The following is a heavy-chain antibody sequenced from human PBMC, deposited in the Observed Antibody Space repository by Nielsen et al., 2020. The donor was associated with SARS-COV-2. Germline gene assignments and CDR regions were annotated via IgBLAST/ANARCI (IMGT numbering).Heavy chain of an antibody. CDR3: AKDSYCSSWPGSHYYYYYGMDV. V-gene: IGHV3-30*18. D-gene: IGHD2-2*01. Sequence: GGSLRLSCEASGFTFSDFGIHWVRQAPGKGLEWVAVISYDGSNKVYAESVKGRFTISRDNSKNTLYLEIDSLRAEDTAVYYCAKDSYCSSWPGSHYYYYYGMDVWGQGTTVTASS. CDR1: GFTFSDFG. CDR2: ISYDGSNK. J-gene: IGHJ6*02.